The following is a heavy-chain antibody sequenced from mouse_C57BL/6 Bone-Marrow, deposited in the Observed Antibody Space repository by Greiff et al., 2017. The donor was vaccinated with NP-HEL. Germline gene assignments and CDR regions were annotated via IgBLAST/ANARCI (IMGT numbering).Heavy chain of an antibody. CDR2: ILPGSGST. V-gene: IGHV1-9*01. J-gene: IGHJ4*01. Sequence: VQLQQSGAELMKPGASVKLSCKASGYTFTGYWIEWVKQRPGPGLAWIGEILPGSGSTYYNEQFKGKATFTADTSSNTAYMQLSSLTTEDSAIYYCARQVKGGAIDYWGQGTTVTVSS. CDR3: ARQVKGGAIDY. CDR1: GYTFTGYW.